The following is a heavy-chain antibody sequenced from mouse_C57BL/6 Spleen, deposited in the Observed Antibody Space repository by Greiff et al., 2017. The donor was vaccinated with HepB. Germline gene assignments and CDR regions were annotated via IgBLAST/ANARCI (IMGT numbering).Heavy chain of an antibody. Sequence: QVQLQQSGAELARPGASVKLSCKASGYTFTSYGISWVKQRTGQGLEWIGEIYPRSGNTYYNEKFKGKATLTADKSSSTAYMKLRSLTSEYSAVYVCASVTGSRAMYYWGKVTTVTVSS. CDR2: IYPRSGNT. J-gene: IGHJ4*01. CDR1: GYTFTSYG. V-gene: IGHV1-81*01. CDR3: ASVTGSRAMYY. D-gene: IGHD4-1*01.